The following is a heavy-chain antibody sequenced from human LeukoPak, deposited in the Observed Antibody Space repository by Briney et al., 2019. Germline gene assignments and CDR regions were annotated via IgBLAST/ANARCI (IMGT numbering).Heavy chain of an antibody. CDR3: AARLGGWELLWPPLDY. Sequence: SETLSLTCAVYGGSFSGYYWSWIRQPPGKGLEWIGEINHSRSTNYNPSLKSRVTISVDTSKNQFSLKLSSVTAADTAVYYCAARLGGWELLWPPLDYWGQGTLVTVSS. CDR2: INHSRST. CDR1: GGSFSGYY. J-gene: IGHJ4*02. V-gene: IGHV4-34*01. D-gene: IGHD1-26*01.